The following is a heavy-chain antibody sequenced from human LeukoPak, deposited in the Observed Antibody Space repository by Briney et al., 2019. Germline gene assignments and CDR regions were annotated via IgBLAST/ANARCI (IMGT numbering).Heavy chain of an antibody. D-gene: IGHD5-24*01. CDR2: ISWNSGSI. CDR3: VKGTTRWLQSFFPY. Sequence: AGRSLRLSCAASGFTFDDYAMHWVRQAPGKGLEWVSGISWNSGSIGYADSVKGRLTISRDNAKNSLYLQMNSLRAEDTALYYCVKGTTRWLQSFFPYWGQGTLVTVSS. V-gene: IGHV3-9*01. CDR1: GFTFDDYA. J-gene: IGHJ4*02.